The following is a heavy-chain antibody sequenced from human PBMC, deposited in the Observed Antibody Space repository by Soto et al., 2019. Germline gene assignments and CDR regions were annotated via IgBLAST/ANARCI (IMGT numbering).Heavy chain of an antibody. V-gene: IGHV4-30-2*01. D-gene: IGHD1-26*01. J-gene: IGHJ4*02. CDR3: ARGFYPGGLPDY. Sequence: QLQLQESGSGLVKPSQTLSLTCAVSGGSISSGGYSWSWIRQPPGKGLEWIGYIYHSGSTYYNPSPKSRVTISVDRAKNQFPLKLSPVTAADKAVYYCARGFYPGGLPDYWGQGTLVTVSS. CDR1: GGSISSGGYS. CDR2: IYHSGST.